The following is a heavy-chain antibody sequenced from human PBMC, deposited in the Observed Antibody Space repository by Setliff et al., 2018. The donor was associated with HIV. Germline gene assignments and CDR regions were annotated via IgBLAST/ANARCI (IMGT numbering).Heavy chain of an antibody. Sequence: ASVKVSCKASGYSFTTSGVSWVRQAPGQGLEWMGWINIRSGNTNYAQKFQGRVTMTTDTSTSTAYMGLRSLRSDDTAVYYCARAHYLVAETRNWFDPWGQGTLVTVS. CDR3: ARAHYLVAETRNWFDP. CDR2: INIRSGNT. J-gene: IGHJ5*02. D-gene: IGHD5-12*01. V-gene: IGHV1-18*01. CDR1: GYSFTTSG.